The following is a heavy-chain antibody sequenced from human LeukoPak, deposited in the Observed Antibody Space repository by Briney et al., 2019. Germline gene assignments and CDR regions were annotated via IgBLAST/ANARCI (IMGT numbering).Heavy chain of an antibody. CDR3: ARDRVYYDILTGYHDYYYMDV. J-gene: IGHJ6*03. CDR2: ISSSGSTI. V-gene: IGHV3-11*04. D-gene: IGHD3-9*01. CDR1: GFTFSDYY. Sequence: GGSLRLSCAASGFTFSDYYMSWIRQAPGKGLEWVSYISSSGSTIYYADSVKGRFTISRDNAKNSLYLQMNSLRAEDTAVYYCARDRVYYDILTGYHDYYYMDVWGKGTTVTVS.